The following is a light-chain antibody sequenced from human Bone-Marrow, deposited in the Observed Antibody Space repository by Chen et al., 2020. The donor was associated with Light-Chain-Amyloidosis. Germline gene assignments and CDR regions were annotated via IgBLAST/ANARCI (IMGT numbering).Light chain of an antibody. V-gene: IGKV1-5*03. CDR1: QNIGDW. CDR3: QQYRSFTFT. CDR2: KES. J-gene: IGKJ2*01. Sequence: DIRMTQSPSTLSASVGDRVTITCRASQNIGDWLAWFQQKPGKAPKLLISKESNLESGVPSRFTGSGSGTEFTLTINSLQPDDFATYFCQQYRSFTFTFGQGTKL.